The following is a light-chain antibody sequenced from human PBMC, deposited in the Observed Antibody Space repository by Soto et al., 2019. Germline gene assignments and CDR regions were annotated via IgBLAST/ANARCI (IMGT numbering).Light chain of an antibody. CDR3: CSFAGSYTNV. J-gene: IGLJ1*01. CDR1: SINVGAYDF. CDR2: DVT. V-gene: IGLV2-11*01. Sequence: QSALTQPRSVSGSPVQSVTISCTGTSINVGAYDFVSWYQQHPGKAPKLMIFDVTKRRLGVPDRFSGSKSGNTASLTISGLQADDESDYYCCSFAGSYTNVFGTGTKVTVL.